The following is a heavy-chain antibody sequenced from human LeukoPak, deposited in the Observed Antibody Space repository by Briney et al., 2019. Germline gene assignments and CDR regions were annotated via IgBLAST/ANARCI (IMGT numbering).Heavy chain of an antibody. CDR1: GFTFRNYY. Sequence: GGSLRLSCAASGFTFRNYYMHWVRQAPGKGLEWVAVISLDGNNEYYADSVKGRFSLSRDNSMNTLYLQLNSLRTEDTAMYYCAREDGYCSGGNCYSYFDSWGQGTLVTVSS. D-gene: IGHD2-15*01. CDR3: AREDGYCSGGNCYSYFDS. CDR2: ISLDGNNE. V-gene: IGHV3-30-3*01. J-gene: IGHJ4*02.